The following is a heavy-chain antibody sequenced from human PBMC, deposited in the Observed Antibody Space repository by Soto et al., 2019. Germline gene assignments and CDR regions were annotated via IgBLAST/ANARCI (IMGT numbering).Heavy chain of an antibody. Sequence: SETLSLTCAVSGGSINGRYWWSWVPQSPGKGLEWIGEIYHSGRTNYNPSLKSRVPISVDKSKNQFSLNLSSVTAADTAVYYCARDQNGSGNYYTRYFDYWGQGTLITVS. J-gene: IGHJ4*02. CDR3: ARDQNGSGNYYTRYFDY. D-gene: IGHD3-10*01. CDR2: IYHSGRT. CDR1: GGSINGRYW. V-gene: IGHV4-4*02.